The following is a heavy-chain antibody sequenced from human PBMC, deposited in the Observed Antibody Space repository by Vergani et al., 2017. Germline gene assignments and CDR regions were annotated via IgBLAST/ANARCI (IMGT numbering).Heavy chain of an antibody. CDR3: GREGDSVMTFWFDP. CDR1: GSTFSSYA. D-gene: IGHD3-16*01. V-gene: IGHV3-48*01. CDR2: ISRSSSTI. J-gene: IGHJ5*02. Sequence: EVQVVESGGNLVQPGGSLRLSCAASGSTFSSYAMNWVRQAPGKGLEWVSYISRSSSTIYYADSVKGRFTISRDNAKNSLHLQMNNLRAEDTAVYYCGREGDSVMTFWFDPRGQGTRVTVSS.